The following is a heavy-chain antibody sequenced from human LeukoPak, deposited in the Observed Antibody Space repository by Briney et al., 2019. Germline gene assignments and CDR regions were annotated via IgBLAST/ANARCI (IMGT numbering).Heavy chain of an antibody. Sequence: KGGESLEISCEGSGSIFTSYWIGGVRPLPGKGLEWMGIIYPGDSDTKDSPSFQGQVTISADKSISTAYLQWSSLRASDTAMYYCARREATVGPGAFDIWGQGTMVTVSS. D-gene: IGHD3-10*01. CDR3: ARREATVGPGAFDI. J-gene: IGHJ3*02. V-gene: IGHV5-51*01. CDR2: IYPGDSDT. CDR1: GSIFTSYW.